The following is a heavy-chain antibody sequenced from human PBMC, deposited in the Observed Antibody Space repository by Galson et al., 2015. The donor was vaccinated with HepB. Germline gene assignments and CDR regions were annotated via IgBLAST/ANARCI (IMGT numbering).Heavy chain of an antibody. J-gene: IGHJ4*02. CDR3: ARMTYGLGSSPLDY. D-gene: IGHD3-10*01. Sequence: SLRLSCAASGFTFSDFYMSWIRQAPGKGLEWVSHISSGSTYTNYKDSVKGRFTISRDNAENSLFLQMNSLRAEDTAIYYCARMTYGLGSSPLDYWGQGTLVTVSS. CDR2: ISSGSTYT. V-gene: IGHV3-11*06. CDR1: GFTFSDFY.